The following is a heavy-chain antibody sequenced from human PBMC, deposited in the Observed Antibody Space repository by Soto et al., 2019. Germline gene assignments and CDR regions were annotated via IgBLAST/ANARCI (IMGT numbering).Heavy chain of an antibody. J-gene: IGHJ4*02. D-gene: IGHD3-9*01. CDR1: GFTFGDYA. CDR3: AKDPHKSSYFYWFLYPVYFDY. V-gene: IGHV3-9*01. CDR2: ISWNSGSI. Sequence: GGSLRLSCAASGFTFGDYAMHWVRQAPGKGLEWVSGISWNSGSIGYADSVKGRFTISRDNAKNSLYLQMNSLRAEDTAVYYCAKDPHKSSYFYWFLYPVYFDYWGQGTLVPVSS.